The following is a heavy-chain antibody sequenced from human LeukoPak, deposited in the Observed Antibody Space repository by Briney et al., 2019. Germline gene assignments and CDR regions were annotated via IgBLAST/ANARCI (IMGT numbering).Heavy chain of an antibody. Sequence: GGSLRLSCAASGCTFSSYAMSWVRKAPGKGLEWDSAISGSGGSTYYADSVKGRFTISRDNSKNTLYLQMNSLRAEDTAVYYCAKDLEDYYDSSGYLDNDYWGQGTLVTVSS. CDR3: AKDLEDYYDSSGYLDNDY. D-gene: IGHD3-22*01. V-gene: IGHV3-23*01. J-gene: IGHJ4*02. CDR2: ISGSGGST. CDR1: GCTFSSYA.